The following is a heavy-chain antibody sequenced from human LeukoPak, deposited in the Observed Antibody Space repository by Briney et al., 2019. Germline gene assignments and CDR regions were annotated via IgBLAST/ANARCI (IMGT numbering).Heavy chain of an antibody. CDR1: GFTFSSYG. CDR2: ISGSAGST. V-gene: IGHV3-23*01. CDR3: ARDEYCSSTSCYPFDY. J-gene: IGHJ4*02. Sequence: GGSLRLSCAASGFTFSSYGMSWVRQAPGKGLEWVSGISGSAGSTYYADSVKGRFTISRDNAKNSLYLQMNSLRAEDTALYYCARDEYCSSTSCYPFDYWGQGTLVTVSS. D-gene: IGHD2-2*01.